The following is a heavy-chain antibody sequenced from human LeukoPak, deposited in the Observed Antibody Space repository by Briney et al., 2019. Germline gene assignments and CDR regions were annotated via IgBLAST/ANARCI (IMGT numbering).Heavy chain of an antibody. V-gene: IGHV5-10-1*01. D-gene: IGHD6-13*01. CDR1: GYRFTSYW. Sequence: GESLKISCKGSGYRFTSYWIGWVRQMPGKGLEWMGRIDPSDSYTNYSPSFQGHVTISADKSNSTAYLQWSSLKASDTAMYYCARGLYTSSAYYFDYWGQGTLVTVSS. CDR3: ARGLYTSSAYYFDY. J-gene: IGHJ4*02. CDR2: IDPSDSYT.